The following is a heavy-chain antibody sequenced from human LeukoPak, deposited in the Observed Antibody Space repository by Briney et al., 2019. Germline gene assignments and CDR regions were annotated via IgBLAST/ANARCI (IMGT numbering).Heavy chain of an antibody. CDR3: ATSVGALDH. J-gene: IGHJ5*02. CDR1: GFTFNIYS. CDR2: ITGNSATI. Sequence: GGSLRLSCAASGFTFNIYSMNWVRQAPGKRLEWLSYITGNSATINYADSVKGRFTIPRDNARNSLYLQMNSLRVEDTAVYYCATSVGALDHWGQGILVTVSS. V-gene: IGHV3-48*01. D-gene: IGHD1-26*01.